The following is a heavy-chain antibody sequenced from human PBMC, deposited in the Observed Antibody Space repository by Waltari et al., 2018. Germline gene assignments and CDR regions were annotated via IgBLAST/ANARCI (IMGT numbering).Heavy chain of an antibody. CDR3: ARPCCVGGGALLSLDL. V-gene: IGHV4-39*01. D-gene: IGHD3-16*01. CDR2: FYHGGRT. J-gene: IGHJ5*02. Sequence: QLQLQESGPGLVKPSETLSLTCTVSGGPISSTSYYWGWIRQPPGKGLEWIGSFYHGGRTYYNPSLKSRITISVDTSKNQFSLKLNSVTAADTAVYYCARPCCVGGGALLSLDLWGQGTLVTVSS. CDR1: GGPISSTSYY.